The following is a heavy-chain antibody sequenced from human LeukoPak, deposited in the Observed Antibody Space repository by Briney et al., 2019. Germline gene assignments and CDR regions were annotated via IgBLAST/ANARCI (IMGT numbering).Heavy chain of an antibody. CDR3: AKDERHGYSGYVVFDY. D-gene: IGHD5-12*01. V-gene: IGHV3-23*01. CDR2: ISGSGVNA. Sequence: GGSLRLSCAGSGFTFSIYAMSWVRQAPGKGLEWVSTISGSGVNAYYADSVKGRLTISRDNSKNTLYLQVNSLRAEDTAVYYCAKDERHGYSGYVVFDYWGQGTLVTVSS. CDR1: GFTFSIYA. J-gene: IGHJ4*02.